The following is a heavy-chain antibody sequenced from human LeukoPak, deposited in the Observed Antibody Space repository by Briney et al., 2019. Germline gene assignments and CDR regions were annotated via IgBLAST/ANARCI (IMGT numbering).Heavy chain of an antibody. CDR1: GFSFSDYY. J-gene: IGHJ6*02. CDR2: ISSSIIYT. Sequence: PGGSLRLSCAASGFSFSDYYMSWIRQAPGKGLEWVSYISSSIIYTNYADSVKGRFTISRDNAKNTLYLQMNSLRTEDTAVYYCTRNPGMDVWGQGTTVTVSS. CDR3: TRNPGMDV. V-gene: IGHV3-11*06.